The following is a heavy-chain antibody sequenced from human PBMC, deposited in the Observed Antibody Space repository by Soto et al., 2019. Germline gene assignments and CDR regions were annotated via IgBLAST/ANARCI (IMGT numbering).Heavy chain of an antibody. CDR1: GFTFSDYY. D-gene: IGHD2-2*01. J-gene: IGHJ3*01. V-gene: IGHV3-11*06. Sequence: QVQLVESGGGLVKPGGSLRLSCAASGFTFSDYYMSWIRQAPGKGLEWVSYISSASTFTKNADSVNGRFTTSRDNAKMSLHLQMNSLGVDDTAVYYCAGGRKESAAIWVAFDVWGQGTMVTVSS. CDR3: AGGRKESAAIWVAFDV. CDR2: ISSASTFT.